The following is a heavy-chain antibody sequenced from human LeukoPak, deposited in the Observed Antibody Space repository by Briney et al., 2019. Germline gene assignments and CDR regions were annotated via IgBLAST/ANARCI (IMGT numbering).Heavy chain of an antibody. CDR3: ARELGYCSGGSCYSGNLYYYMDV. CDR2: INHSGST. D-gene: IGHD2-15*01. V-gene: IGHV4-34*01. CDR1: GGSFCGYY. J-gene: IGHJ6*03. Sequence: PSETLSLTCAVYGGSFCGYYWSWIRQPPGKGLEWIGEINHSGSTNYSPSLQSRVTVSLDTSKNQFSLNLSSVTAADTAVYYCARELGYCSGGSCYSGNLYYYMDVWGKGTTVTISS.